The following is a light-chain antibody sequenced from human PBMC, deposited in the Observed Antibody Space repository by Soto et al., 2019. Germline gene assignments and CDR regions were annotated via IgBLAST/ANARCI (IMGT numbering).Light chain of an antibody. CDR2: GDN. Sequence: SVLTPPPSVSGAPGQRNTISCPGGGSNIGAGYDVHWYRQLPGTAPKLLLYGDNNRPSGVPDRFSGSKSGTSASLAITGLQAEDEADYYCQSYDSSLIRFFGTGTKVTVL. CDR1: GSNIGAGYD. CDR3: QSYDSSLIRF. V-gene: IGLV1-40*01. J-gene: IGLJ1*01.